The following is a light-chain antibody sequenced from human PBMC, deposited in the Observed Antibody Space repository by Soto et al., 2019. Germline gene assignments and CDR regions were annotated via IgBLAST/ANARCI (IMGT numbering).Light chain of an antibody. CDR3: QQYKSYPLT. V-gene: IGKV1-5*03. CDR1: QSIGNW. CDR2: EAS. J-gene: IGKJ1*01. Sequence: IRMTQSPSTQSASVGDRVTITCRASQSIGNWLAWYQRKPGRAPKFLIYEASSLESGVPSRFSGSGSGTEFTLTISGLQPDDFATYYCQQYKSYPLTFGQGTKVDIK.